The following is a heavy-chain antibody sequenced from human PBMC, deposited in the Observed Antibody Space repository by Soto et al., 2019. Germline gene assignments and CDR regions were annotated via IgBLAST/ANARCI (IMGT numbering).Heavy chain of an antibody. J-gene: IGHJ4*02. V-gene: IGHV3-33*01. D-gene: IGHD6-25*01. CDR2: IWYDGSNK. CDR1: GFTFSSYG. CDR3: ARAPYSSGDY. Sequence: QVQLVESGGGVVQPGRCLRLSCAASGFTFSSYGMHWVRQAPGKGLEWVAVIWYDGSNKYYADSVKGRFTISRDNSKNTLYLQMNSLRAEDTAVYYCARAPYSSGDYWGQGTLVTVSS.